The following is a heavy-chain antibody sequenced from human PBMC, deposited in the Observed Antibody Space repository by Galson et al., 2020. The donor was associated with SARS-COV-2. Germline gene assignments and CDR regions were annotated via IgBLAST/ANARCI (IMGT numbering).Heavy chain of an antibody. D-gene: IGHD3-3*01. CDR2: IYHSGST. CDR1: GYSISSGYY. CDR3: ARGGYDFWSGYRGRFDP. J-gene: IGHJ5*02. V-gene: IGHV4-38-2*02. Sequence: SETLSLTCTVSGYSISSGYYWGWIRQPPGKGLEWIGSIYHSGSTYYNPSLKSRVTISVDTSKNQFSLKLSSVTAADTAVYYCARGGYDFWSGYRGRFDPWGQGTLVTVSS.